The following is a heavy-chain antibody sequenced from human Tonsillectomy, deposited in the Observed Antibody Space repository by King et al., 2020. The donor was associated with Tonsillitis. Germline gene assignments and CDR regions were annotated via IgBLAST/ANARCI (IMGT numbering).Heavy chain of an antibody. D-gene: IGHD5-24*01. CDR3: AREDGDADAFDI. V-gene: IGHV3-48*03. Sequence: VQLVESGGGLVQPGGSLRLSCAASGFTFSSYEMNWVRQAPGKGLEWVSFISSSGRTIYYGDSVKGRFTISRDNAKNSLYLQMNTLRAEDTAIYYCAREDGDADAFDIWGQGTMDTVSS. J-gene: IGHJ3*02. CDR2: ISSSGRTI. CDR1: GFTFSSYE.